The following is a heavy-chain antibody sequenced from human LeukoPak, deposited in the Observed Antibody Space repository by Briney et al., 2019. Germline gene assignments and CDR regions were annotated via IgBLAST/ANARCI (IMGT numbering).Heavy chain of an antibody. CDR3: ARLGAGSYSHYFDQ. J-gene: IGHJ4*02. D-gene: IGHD3-10*01. Sequence: SETLSLTCTVSGGSISSGTNYWSWIRQPAGKGLEWIGRIHTSGSTNHNPSLRSRVTISVDTSKNQFSLKLSSVTAADTAVFYCARLGAGSYSHYFDQWGQGILVTVSS. V-gene: IGHV4-61*02. CDR2: IHTSGST. CDR1: GGSISSGTNY.